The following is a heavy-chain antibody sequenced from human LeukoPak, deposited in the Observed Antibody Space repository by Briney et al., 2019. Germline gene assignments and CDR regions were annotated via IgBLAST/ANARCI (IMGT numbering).Heavy chain of an antibody. V-gene: IGHV4-30-4*08. J-gene: IGHJ4*02. D-gene: IGHD2-2*02. Sequence: SQTLSLTCTVSGGSISSGDYYWSWIRQPPGKGLEWIGYIYYSGSTYYNPSLKSRVTISVDTSKNQFSLKLSSVTAADTAVYYCARVSLDCSSTCCYTLFDYWGQGTLVTVSS. CDR1: GGSISSGDYY. CDR3: ARVSLDCSSTCCYTLFDY. CDR2: IYYSGST.